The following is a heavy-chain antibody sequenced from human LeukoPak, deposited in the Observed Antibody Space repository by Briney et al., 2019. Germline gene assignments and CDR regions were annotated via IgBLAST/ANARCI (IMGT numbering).Heavy chain of an antibody. CDR2: IRGNGET. D-gene: IGHD1-26*01. J-gene: IGHJ6*02. V-gene: IGHV3-23*01. CDR3: ARGGAQGMDV. CDR1: GFSFTNYA. Sequence: PGGSLRLSCAASGFSFTNYAMSWVRQAPARGPEWVSSIRGNGETFYADSVKGRCTLFKDDSRNTVYLQLNDLRVEDTAVYYCARGGAQGMDVWGQGTTVTVSS.